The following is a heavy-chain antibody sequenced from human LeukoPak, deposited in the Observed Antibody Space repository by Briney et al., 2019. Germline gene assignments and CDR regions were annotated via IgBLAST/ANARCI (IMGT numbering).Heavy chain of an antibody. CDR1: GFTFGDYA. Sequence: PGGSLRLSCTASGFTFGDYAMSWFRPAPREGLEWVGFIRSKAHGGTTEYAASVKGRFTISRDDSKSIAYLRMDSLKTEDTAVYYCTRAGRYCSGGSCYSFYWGQGTLVTVSS. D-gene: IGHD2-15*01. CDR3: TRAGRYCSGGSCYSFY. V-gene: IGHV3-49*03. CDR2: IRSKAHGGTT. J-gene: IGHJ4*02.